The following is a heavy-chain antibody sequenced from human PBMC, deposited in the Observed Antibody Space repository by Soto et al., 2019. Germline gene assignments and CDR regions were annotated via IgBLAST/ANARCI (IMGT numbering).Heavy chain of an antibody. Sequence: SGPTLVNPTQTLTLTCTFSRSSLSTSAMCVSWIRQPPGKALEWLALIDWDDDTDYSTSLKTRLTISRDTSKNQVVRTMTNMDPVDTAKYYCAQIRANSSGYYYGSYYNYAIDFWGQGTTVTVSS. V-gene: IGHV2-70*01. CDR3: AQIRANSSGYYYGSYYNYAIDF. CDR1: RSSLSTSAMC. CDR2: IDWDDDT. J-gene: IGHJ6*02. D-gene: IGHD3-22*01.